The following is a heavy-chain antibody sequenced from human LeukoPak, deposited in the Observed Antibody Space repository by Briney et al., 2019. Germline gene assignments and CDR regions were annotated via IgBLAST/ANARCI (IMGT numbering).Heavy chain of an antibody. J-gene: IGHJ4*02. V-gene: IGHV4-61*01. CDR1: GYSVSSGYH. D-gene: IGHD2-15*01. Sequence: SETLSLTCSVSGYSVSSGYHWSWIRQPPGKGLEWIGYIYYSGSTNYNPSLKSRVTISVDTSKNQFSLKLSSVTAADTAVYYCARVSYCSGGSCYPNSYYFDYWGQGTLVTVSS. CDR3: ARVSYCSGGSCYPNSYYFDY. CDR2: IYYSGST.